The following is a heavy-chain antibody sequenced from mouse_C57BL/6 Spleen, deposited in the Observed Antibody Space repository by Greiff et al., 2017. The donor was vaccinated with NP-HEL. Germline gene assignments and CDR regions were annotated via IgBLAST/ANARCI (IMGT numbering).Heavy chain of an antibody. CDR1: GYTFTSYW. Sequence: QVQLQQPGAELVKPGASVKLSCKASGYTFTSYWMHWVKQRPGQGLEWIGMIHPNSGSTNYNEKFKSKATLTVDKSSSTASMQLSSLTSEDSAVYYCARRTTFAMDYWGQGTSVTVSS. CDR3: ARRTTFAMDY. CDR2: IHPNSGST. D-gene: IGHD2-12*01. V-gene: IGHV1-64*01. J-gene: IGHJ4*01.